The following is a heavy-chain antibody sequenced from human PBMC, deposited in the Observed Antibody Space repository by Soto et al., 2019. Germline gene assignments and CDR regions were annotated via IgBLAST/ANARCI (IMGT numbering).Heavy chain of an antibody. CDR3: ARVRVGGTGGGFDY. CDR2: IYDSGST. D-gene: IGHD1-26*01. Sequence: QVLLQESGPGLVKPSETLYLTYSVSGGSISSYFWSWIRQPPGKGLKYIGYIYDSGSTNNNPSLRRRVTISVHPPQTLLSVKLGPVTAASTAVYCWARVRVGGTGGGFDYWGQGLLVTVSS. V-gene: IGHV4-59*01. J-gene: IGHJ4*02. CDR1: GGSISSYF.